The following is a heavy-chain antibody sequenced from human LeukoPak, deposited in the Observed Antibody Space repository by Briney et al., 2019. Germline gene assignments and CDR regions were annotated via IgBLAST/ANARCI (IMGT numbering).Heavy chain of an antibody. CDR1: GFTLSNYY. V-gene: IGHV3-53*04. Sequence: GGSLRLSCAASGFTLSNYYMSWVRQAPGEGLEWVSVIYTGGNTYYTDAVKGRFTISRHNSKNTLYLQMNDLRAEDTAVYYCARGGPATTIDYWGRGTLVTVSS. CDR2: IYTGGNT. D-gene: IGHD1-1*01. CDR3: ARGGPATTIDY. J-gene: IGHJ4*02.